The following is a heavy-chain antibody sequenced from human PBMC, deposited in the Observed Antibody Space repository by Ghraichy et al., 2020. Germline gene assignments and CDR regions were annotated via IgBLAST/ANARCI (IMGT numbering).Heavy chain of an antibody. CDR2: IRYDGSNK. D-gene: IGHD5-18*01. CDR1: GFTFSSYG. V-gene: IGHV3-30*02. CDR3: AKARPLGYSYGYYFDY. Sequence: LSLTCAASGFTFSSYGMHWVRQAPGKGLEWVVFIRYDGSNKYYADSVKGRFTISRDNSKNTLYLQMNSLRAEDTAVYYCAKARPLGYSYGYYFDYWGQGTLVTVSS. J-gene: IGHJ4*02.